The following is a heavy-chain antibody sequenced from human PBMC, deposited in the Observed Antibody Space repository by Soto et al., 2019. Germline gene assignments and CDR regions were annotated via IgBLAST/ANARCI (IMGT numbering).Heavy chain of an antibody. CDR2: IYPGDSDT. J-gene: IGHJ6*02. V-gene: IGHV5-51*01. CDR1: DTTHW. CDR3: ARLVNYYFGMDV. Sequence: EAQLVQSGAEVKKSGESLKISCKASDTTHWIGWVRQKPGKGLEWMGIIYPGDSDTKYSPSFQGQVTISVDKSISTAYLHWSSLKASDTATYYCARLVNYYFGMDVWGLGTTVTVSS.